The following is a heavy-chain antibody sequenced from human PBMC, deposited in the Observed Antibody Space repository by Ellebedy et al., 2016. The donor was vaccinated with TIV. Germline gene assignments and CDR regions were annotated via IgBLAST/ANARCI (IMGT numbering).Heavy chain of an antibody. CDR1: GFTFSSHA. J-gene: IGHJ4*02. D-gene: IGHD3-22*01. CDR3: AREWDYYDTTGYYSY. Sequence: PGGSLRLSCAASGFTFSSHAMHWVRQAPGKGLEWVALISYDGINKYYADSVKGRFTISRDNSNNTLYLQMNSLTAEDTAVYYCAREWDYYDTTGYYSYWGQGTLVTVSS. CDR2: ISYDGINK. V-gene: IGHV3-30*04.